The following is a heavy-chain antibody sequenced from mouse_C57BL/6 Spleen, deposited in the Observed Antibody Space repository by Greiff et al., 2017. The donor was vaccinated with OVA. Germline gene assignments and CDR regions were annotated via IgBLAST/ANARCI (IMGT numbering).Heavy chain of an antibody. J-gene: IGHJ1*03. CDR3: ARPPTVVATEYFDV. Sequence: QVQLQQPGAELVKPGASVKMSCKASGYTFTSYWITWVKQRPGQGLEWIGDIYPGSGSTNYNEKFKSKATLTVDTSSSTAYMQLSSLTSEDSAVYDCARPPTVVATEYFDVWGTGTTVTVSS. D-gene: IGHD1-1*01. V-gene: IGHV1-55*01. CDR1: GYTFTSYW. CDR2: IYPGSGST.